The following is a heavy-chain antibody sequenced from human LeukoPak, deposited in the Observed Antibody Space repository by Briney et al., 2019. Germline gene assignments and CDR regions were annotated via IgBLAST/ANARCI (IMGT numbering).Heavy chain of an antibody. J-gene: IGHJ4*02. CDR3: ARDDHYYDSSGYYYKFDY. CDR2: ISAYNGNT. CDR1: GYTFTSYG. Sequence: GASVKVSCKASGYTFTSYGISWVRQAPGQGLEWMGWISAYNGNTNYAQKLQGRVTMTTDTSTSTAYMELRSLRSDDTAVYYCARDDHYYDSSGYYYKFDYWGQGTLVTVSS. V-gene: IGHV1-18*01. D-gene: IGHD3-22*01.